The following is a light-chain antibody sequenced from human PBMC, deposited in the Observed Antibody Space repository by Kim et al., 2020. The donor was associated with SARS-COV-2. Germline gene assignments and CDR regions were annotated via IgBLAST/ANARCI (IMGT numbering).Light chain of an antibody. CDR1: GSDVGGYDW. CDR3: SSYTSSHTLL. V-gene: IGLV2-14*03. CDR2: DVT. Sequence: QSALTQPASVSGSPGQWITISCTGTGSDVGGYDWVSWYQQHPGEAPKLIIYDVTKWPSGVSDRFSGSKSGNTASLTISGLQAEDEADYYCSSYTSSHTLLFGGGTQLTVL. J-gene: IGLJ2*01.